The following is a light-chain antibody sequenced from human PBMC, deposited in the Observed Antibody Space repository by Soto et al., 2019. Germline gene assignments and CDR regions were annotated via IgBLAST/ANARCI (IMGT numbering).Light chain of an antibody. Sequence: EIVLTQSPGTLSLSPGERATLSCRASQSVSNNYLAWYQQKPGQAPRLLIYGASGRATGIPDRFSGSGSGTDFILTISRLEPEDFVVYYCQQYGSSPWTFGQGTKVEIK. J-gene: IGKJ1*01. V-gene: IGKV3-20*01. CDR3: QQYGSSPWT. CDR1: QSVSNNY. CDR2: GAS.